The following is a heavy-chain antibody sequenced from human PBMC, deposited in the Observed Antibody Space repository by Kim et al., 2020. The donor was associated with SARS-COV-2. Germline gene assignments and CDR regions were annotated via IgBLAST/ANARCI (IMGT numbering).Heavy chain of an antibody. CDR1: GFTVSSNY. CDR3: AKTGATSGSGIWDS. J-gene: IGHJ4*02. V-gene: IGHV3-53*01. CDR2: IYTGSST. Sequence: GGSLRLSCAASGFTVSSNYMSWVRQAPGKGLEWVSVIYTGSSTYYADSVKGRFTISRDNSKNTLYLQMNSLRAEDTAIYYCAKTGATSGSGIWDSWGQGTLVTVSS. D-gene: IGHD1-26*01.